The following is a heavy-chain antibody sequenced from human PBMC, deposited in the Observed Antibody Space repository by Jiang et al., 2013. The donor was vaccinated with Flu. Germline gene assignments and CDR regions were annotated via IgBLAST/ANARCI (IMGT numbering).Heavy chain of an antibody. CDR3: ARSRGGLRYFDWPLPGY. V-gene: IGHV7-4-1*02. J-gene: IGHJ4*02. D-gene: IGHD3-9*01. Sequence: QAPGQGLEWMGWINTNTGNPTYAQGFTGRFVFSLDTSVSTAYLQISSLKAEDTAVYYCARSRGGLRYFDWPLPGYWGQGTLVTVSS. CDR2: INTNTGNP.